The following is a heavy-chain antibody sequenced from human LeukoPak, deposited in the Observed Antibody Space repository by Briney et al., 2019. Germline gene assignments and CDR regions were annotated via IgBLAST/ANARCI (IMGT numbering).Heavy chain of an antibody. CDR1: GGSFSGYY. V-gene: IGHV4-34*01. CDR3: ARALVRATMVWNFDL. J-gene: IGHJ2*01. CDR2: ISHSGST. Sequence: ASETLSLTCAVSGGSFSGYYWSWIRQPPGKGLEWIGEISHSGSTNYSPSLKSRVTISVDTSKSQFSLNLSSVTAADTAVYYCARALVRATMVWNFDLWGRGTLVTVSS. D-gene: IGHD5-12*01.